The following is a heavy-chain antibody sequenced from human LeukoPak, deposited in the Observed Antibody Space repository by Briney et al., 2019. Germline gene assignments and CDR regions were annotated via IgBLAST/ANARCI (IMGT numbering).Heavy chain of an antibody. CDR3: ARGGWYFEY. D-gene: IGHD6-19*01. CDR1: GFTFSSYG. Sequence: GGSLRLSCAASGFTFSSYGMSWVRQAPGKGLEWVANIKQDGSEKNYVDSVKGRFTISRDNAKNSLYLQMNSLRAEDTAVYYCARGGWYFEYWGQGTLVTVSS. CDR2: IKQDGSEK. J-gene: IGHJ4*02. V-gene: IGHV3-7*01.